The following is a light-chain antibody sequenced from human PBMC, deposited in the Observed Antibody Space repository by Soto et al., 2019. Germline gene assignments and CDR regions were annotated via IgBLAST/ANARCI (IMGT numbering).Light chain of an antibody. J-gene: IGKJ4*01. CDR1: ESIGNY. V-gene: IGKV3-11*01. CDR3: QWRSDWPPRLT. Sequence: EVVLTQSPATLSLSPGERATLSCRASESIGNYLAWYQQKLGQAPKLLIYDASHRGIGIPGRFSGDGSGTDFTLNISSLEPDDFAVYYCQWRSDWPPRLTVGGGTKVEIK. CDR2: DAS.